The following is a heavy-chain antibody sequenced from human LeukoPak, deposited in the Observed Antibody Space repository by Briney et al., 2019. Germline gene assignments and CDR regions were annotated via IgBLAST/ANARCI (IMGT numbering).Heavy chain of an antibody. D-gene: IGHD4-17*01. Sequence: GGSLRLSCAASGFTFSSYGMYWVRQAPGKGLEWVAFIRYDGSNKYYADFVKGRFTISRANSKNTLYLQMNSLRAEDTAVYYCAKDTLRDFGDYVGGSYLDPWGQGTLVTVSS. CDR3: AKDTLRDFGDYVGGSYLDP. CDR1: GFTFSSYG. CDR2: IRYDGSNK. J-gene: IGHJ5*02. V-gene: IGHV3-30*02.